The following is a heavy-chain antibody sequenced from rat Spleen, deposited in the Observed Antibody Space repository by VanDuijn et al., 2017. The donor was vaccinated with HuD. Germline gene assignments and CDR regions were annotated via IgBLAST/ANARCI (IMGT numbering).Heavy chain of an antibody. V-gene: IGHV5-7*01. CDR1: GFTFSDYN. J-gene: IGHJ4*01. CDR2: ISYDGSST. Sequence: EVQLVESGGGLVQPGRSLKLSCAASGFTFSDYNMAWVRQAPKKGLEWVATISYDGSSTYYRDSVKGRFTISRDNAKSTLYLQMDSLRSEDTATYYCARGQDAWGQGASVTVSS. CDR3: ARGQDA.